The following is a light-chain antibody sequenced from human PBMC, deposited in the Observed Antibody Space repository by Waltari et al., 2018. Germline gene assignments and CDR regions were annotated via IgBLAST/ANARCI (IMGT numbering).Light chain of an antibody. CDR3: MQALQTPLT. J-gene: IGKJ4*01. CDR1: QSLLHRNGYNY. Sequence: DIVMTQSPLSLPVTPGEPGSISCRSSQSLLHRNGYNYLDWYLQKSGQSPQLLMYLGSSRASGVPDRFSGSGSGTDFTLKISRVEAEDVGVYYCMQALQTPLTFGGGTKVEIK. CDR2: LGS. V-gene: IGKV2-28*01.